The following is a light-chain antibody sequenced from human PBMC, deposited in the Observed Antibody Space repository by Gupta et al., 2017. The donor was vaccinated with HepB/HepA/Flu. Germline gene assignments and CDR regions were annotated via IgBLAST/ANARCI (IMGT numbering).Light chain of an antibody. CDR1: QSVSSN. CDR2: GAS. V-gene: IGKV3-15*01. Sequence: IVMTPSPATLSVSLGERATLSCRASQSVSSNLAWYQQTPGQAPRRLIYGASTRATGTPARFSGSWYGTEFRLTISIRHSEDFAVYYCQEYNNSLRHTFGRGTKVEIK. J-gene: IGKJ4*01. CDR3: QEYNNSLRHT.